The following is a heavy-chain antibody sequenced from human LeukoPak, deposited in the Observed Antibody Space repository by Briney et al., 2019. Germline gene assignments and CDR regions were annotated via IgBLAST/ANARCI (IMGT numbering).Heavy chain of an antibody. D-gene: IGHD3-22*01. V-gene: IGHV4-59*12. CDR3: ARGYYDTSGYWLSFFDF. J-gene: IGHJ4*02. CDR2: IYYSGSN. Sequence: PSETLSLTCTVSGGSISSYYWSWIRQPPGKRLEWIGYIYYSGSNNYNPSLKSRVTISVDTSKNRFSLKLSSVTAADTAVYYCARGYYDTSGYWLSFFDFWGQGTLVTVSS. CDR1: GGSISSYY.